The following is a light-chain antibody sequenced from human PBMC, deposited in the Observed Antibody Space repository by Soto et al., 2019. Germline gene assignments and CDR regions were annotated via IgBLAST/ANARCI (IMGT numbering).Light chain of an antibody. CDR1: SGHSSYA. J-gene: IGLJ7*01. Sequence: QSVLTQSPSASASLGASVKLTCTLSSGHSSYAIAWHQQQPEKGPRYLMKLNSDGSHSKGDGIPDRFSGSSSGAERYLTISGLQSEDEADYYCQTWGAGPAVFGGGTQLTVL. CDR3: QTWGAGPAV. CDR2: LNSDGSH. V-gene: IGLV4-69*01.